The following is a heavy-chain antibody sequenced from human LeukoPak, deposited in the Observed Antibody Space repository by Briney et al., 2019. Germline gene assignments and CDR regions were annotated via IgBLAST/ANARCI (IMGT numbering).Heavy chain of an antibody. Sequence: GGSLRLSCAASGFTFSSYWMSWVRQAPGKGLEWVANIKQDGSEKYYVDSVKGRFTISRDNAKNSLYLQMNSLRAEDTAVYYCATSSGSGAFDIWGQGTMVTVSS. CDR3: ATSSGSGAFDI. D-gene: IGHD6-19*01. CDR1: GFTFSSYW. CDR2: IKQDGSEK. J-gene: IGHJ3*02. V-gene: IGHV3-7*01.